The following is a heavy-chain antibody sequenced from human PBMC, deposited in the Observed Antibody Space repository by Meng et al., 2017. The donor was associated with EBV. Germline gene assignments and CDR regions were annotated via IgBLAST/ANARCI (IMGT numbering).Heavy chain of an antibody. CDR3: ARDGRLYDTPSPFDY. CDR1: GYTFTSYG. V-gene: IGHV1-18*01. D-gene: IGHD3-22*01. Sequence: QVPAVESGAEVKKPGGSVKVSCKASGYTFTSYGISWVRQAPGQGLEWMGWISAYNGNTNYAQKLQGRVTMTTDTSTSTAYMELRSLRSDDTAVYYCARDGRLYDTPSPFDYWGQGTLVTVSS. CDR2: ISAYNGNT. J-gene: IGHJ4*02.